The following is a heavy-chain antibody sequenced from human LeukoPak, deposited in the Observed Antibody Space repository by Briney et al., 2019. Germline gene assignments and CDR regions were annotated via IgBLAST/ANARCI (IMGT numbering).Heavy chain of an antibody. CDR1: GFTFRSYS. CDR3: AKGRGVRGVIPPYFDY. J-gene: IGHJ4*02. D-gene: IGHD3-10*01. Sequence: GGSLRLSCAASGFTFRSYSMNWVRQAPGKGLEWVSSISTSRSYIYYADSVKGRFTISRDNAKNSLYLQMNSLRAEDTAVYYCAKGRGVRGVIPPYFDYWGQGTPVTVSS. CDR2: ISTSRSYI. V-gene: IGHV3-21*01.